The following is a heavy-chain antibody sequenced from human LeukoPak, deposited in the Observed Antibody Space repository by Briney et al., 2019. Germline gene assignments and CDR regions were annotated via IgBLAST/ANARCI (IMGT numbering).Heavy chain of an antibody. CDR2: ISGSGGST. CDR3: AKAGGLEQLGDHFDY. D-gene: IGHD6-6*01. Sequence: GGSLRLSCAASGFTFSSYAMSWVRQAPGKGLEWVSAISGSGGSTYYADSVKGRFTISRDNSKNTLYLQMNSLRAEDTAVYYCAKAGGLEQLGDHFDYWGQGTLVTVSS. CDR1: GFTFSSYA. V-gene: IGHV3-23*01. J-gene: IGHJ4*02.